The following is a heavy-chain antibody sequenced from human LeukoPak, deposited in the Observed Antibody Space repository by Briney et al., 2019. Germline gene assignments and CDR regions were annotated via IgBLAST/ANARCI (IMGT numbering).Heavy chain of an antibody. CDR3: ARGRGTGPYFDY. CDR2: ISSSGRNI. D-gene: IGHD5-24*01. V-gene: IGHV3-48*03. Sequence: GGSLRLSCAASGFTFSSYEMNWLPQAPGKGLEWVSYISSSGRNIYYAHSVKGRFTISRDNAKNSLYLQMNSVRAEDTAVDYCARGRGTGPYFDYWGQGTLVTV. J-gene: IGHJ4*02. CDR1: GFTFSSYE.